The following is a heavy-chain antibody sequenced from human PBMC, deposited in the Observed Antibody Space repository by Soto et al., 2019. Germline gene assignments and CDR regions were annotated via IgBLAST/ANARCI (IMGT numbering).Heavy chain of an antibody. D-gene: IGHD3-22*01. V-gene: IGHV4-30-2*01. J-gene: IGHJ4*02. CDR1: GGSIDSGGFS. CDR2: IYQSGGT. Sequence: QLQLQESGSGLVKPSQTLSLTCAVSGGSIDSGGFSWNWIRQPPGKGLEWIGYIYQSGGTLYNPSLKSRVTISVARSKNQFSLNMSSVTAADTAVYYCASDSLSGYYFDYWGLGTLVTVSS. CDR3: ASDSLSGYYFDY.